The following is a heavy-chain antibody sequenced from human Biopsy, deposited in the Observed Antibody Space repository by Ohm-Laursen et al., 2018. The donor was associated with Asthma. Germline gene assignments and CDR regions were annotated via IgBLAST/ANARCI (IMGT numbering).Heavy chain of an antibody. CDR3: ARGGSRDLWGTYRYPWDY. D-gene: IGHD3-16*02. CDR1: GFSLSDYY. CDR2: ISWSSSYT. J-gene: IGHJ4*02. Sequence: LRLSCAASGFSLSDYYMSWIRQAPGKGLEWVSYISWSSSYTNYADSVKGRFTISRDNAKNSLFLQMNSLRAEDTAVYYCARGGSRDLWGTYRYPWDYWGQGTLVTVSS. V-gene: IGHV3-11*06.